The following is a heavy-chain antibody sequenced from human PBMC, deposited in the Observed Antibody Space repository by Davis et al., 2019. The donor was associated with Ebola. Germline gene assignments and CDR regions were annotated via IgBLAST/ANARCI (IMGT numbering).Heavy chain of an antibody. CDR2: IYYSGST. CDR1: GGSISSHY. J-gene: IGHJ6*03. V-gene: IGHV4-59*11. Sequence: PSETLSLTCTVSGGSISSHYWSWIRQPPGKGLEWIGYIYYSGSTNYNPSLKSRVTISVDTSKNQFSLKLSSVTAADTAVYYCARDPHYYYYYMDVWGKGTTVTVSS. CDR3: ARDPHYYYYYMDV.